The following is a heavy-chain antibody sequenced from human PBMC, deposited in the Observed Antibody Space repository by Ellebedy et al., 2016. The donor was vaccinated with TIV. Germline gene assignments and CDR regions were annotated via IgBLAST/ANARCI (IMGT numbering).Heavy chain of an antibody. V-gene: IGHV3-49*03. Sequence: GGSLRLSXTGSGFPFGDFAINWFRQAPGKRLEWLGFIRSKAYGETPEYAASVKGRFTVSRDDSTSIAYLQMNSLKTEDTAVFYCSRHGPYSSGWYYFDYWGQGTLVTVSS. CDR2: IRSKAYGETP. CDR3: SRHGPYSSGWYYFDY. J-gene: IGHJ4*02. D-gene: IGHD6-19*01. CDR1: GFPFGDFA.